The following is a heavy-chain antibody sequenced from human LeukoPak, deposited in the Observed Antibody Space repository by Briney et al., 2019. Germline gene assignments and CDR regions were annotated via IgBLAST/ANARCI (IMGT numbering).Heavy chain of an antibody. J-gene: IGHJ2*01. V-gene: IGHV4-31*03. CDR1: GGSISSGASD. CDR2: INHSGST. CDR3: ARAARQGFTMIVVPFFYFDL. D-gene: IGHD3-22*01. Sequence: PSQTLSLTCTVSGGSISSGASDWGWIRQHPKRGLEWVGYINHSGSTYYNPSLGSRVTMSVDTSKNQFSLKLSSVTAADSAVYYCARAARQGFTMIVVPFFYFDLWCRGTLVTVSS.